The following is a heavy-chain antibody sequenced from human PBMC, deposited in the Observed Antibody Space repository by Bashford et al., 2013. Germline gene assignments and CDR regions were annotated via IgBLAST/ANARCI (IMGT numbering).Heavy chain of an antibody. CDR3: ARGEYYDFWSGYYHHYYYGMDV. CDR2: IIPILGIA. D-gene: IGHD3-3*01. V-gene: IGHV1-69*10. J-gene: IGHJ6*02. Sequence: VASVKVSCKASGGTFSSYAISWVRQAPGQGLEWMGGIIPILGIANYAQKFQGRVTITADKSTSTAYMELSSLRSEDTAVYYCARGEYYDFWSGYYHHYYYGMDVWGQGTTVTVSS. CDR1: GGTFSSYA.